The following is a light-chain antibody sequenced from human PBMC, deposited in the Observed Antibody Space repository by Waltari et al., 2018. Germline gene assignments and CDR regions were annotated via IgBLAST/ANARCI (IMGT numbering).Light chain of an antibody. Sequence: QSAPTQPASVPGSPGQPITISCPGHSSDVGGYKHVPWYQQPPGKAPKVIIYEVSNRPSGISNRFSGSKSGSTASLTISGLQAEDEADYYCGSFTATSTYVFGAGTRVTVL. CDR3: GSFTATSTYV. V-gene: IGLV2-14*01. CDR1: SSDVGGYKH. CDR2: EVS. J-gene: IGLJ1*01.